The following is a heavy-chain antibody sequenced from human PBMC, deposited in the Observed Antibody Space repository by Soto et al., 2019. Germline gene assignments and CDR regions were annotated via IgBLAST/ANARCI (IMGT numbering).Heavy chain of an antibody. V-gene: IGHV3-30*18. D-gene: IGHD6-13*01. CDR2: MSDDGTKQ. Sequence: LRLSCAAPGFTFSTYGMHWVRQAPGKGLEWVAAMSDDGTKQYYVDSVKGRFTISRDKSRNTLFLQVNSLRDEDTAVYYCAKEYGSTWIDHWGQGTLVTVSS. J-gene: IGHJ4*02. CDR1: GFTFSTYG. CDR3: AKEYGSTWIDH.